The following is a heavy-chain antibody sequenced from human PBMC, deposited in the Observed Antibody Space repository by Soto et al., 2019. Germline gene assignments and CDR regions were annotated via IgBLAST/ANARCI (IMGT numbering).Heavy chain of an antibody. CDR3: ARGTHYFDSSGYYYRIDYFDY. Sequence: SVKVSCKASGGTFSIYAISWVRQAPGQGLEWMGGIIPIFGTANYAQKFQGRVTITADESTSTVYMQLSSLRSEDTAVYYCARGTHYFDSSGYYYRIDYFDYWGQGSLVTVSS. CDR1: GGTFSIYA. D-gene: IGHD3-22*01. J-gene: IGHJ4*02. V-gene: IGHV1-69*13. CDR2: IIPIFGTA.